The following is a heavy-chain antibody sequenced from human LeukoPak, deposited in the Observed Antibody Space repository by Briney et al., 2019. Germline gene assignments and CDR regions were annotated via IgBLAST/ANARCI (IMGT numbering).Heavy chain of an antibody. J-gene: IGHJ6*03. CDR1: GGSIRSYY. D-gene: IGHD2/OR15-2a*01. V-gene: IGHV4-4*07. Sequence: PSETLSLTCTVSGGSIRSYYWSWIRQPAGKGLEWIGRIYTSGSTNYNPSLKSRVTMSVDTSKNQFSLKLSSVTAADTAVYYCARAQFSFQYYYYMDVWGKGTTVTVSS. CDR2: IYTSGST. CDR3: ARAQFSFQYYYYMDV.